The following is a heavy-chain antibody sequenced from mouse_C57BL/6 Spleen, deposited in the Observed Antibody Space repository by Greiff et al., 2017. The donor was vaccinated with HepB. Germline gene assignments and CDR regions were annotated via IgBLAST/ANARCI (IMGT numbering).Heavy chain of an antibody. J-gene: IGHJ4*01. Sequence: EVKVEESGGGLVRPGGSLKLSCAASGFTFSDYGMHWVRQAPEKGLEWVAYISSGSSTIYYADTVKGRFTISRDNAKNTLFLQMTSLRSEDTAMYYCARSGYDGYAMDYWGQGTSVTVSS. D-gene: IGHD2-2*01. CDR1: GFTFSDYG. CDR2: ISSGSSTI. V-gene: IGHV5-17*01. CDR3: ARSGYDGYAMDY.